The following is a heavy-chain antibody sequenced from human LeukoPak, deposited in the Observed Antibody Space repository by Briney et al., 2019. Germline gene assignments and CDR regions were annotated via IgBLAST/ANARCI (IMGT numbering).Heavy chain of an antibody. CDR1: GGTFSSYA. V-gene: IGHV1-69*13. Sequence: ASVKVSCKASGGTFSSYAISWVRQAPGQGLEWMGRIIPIFGTANYAQKFQGRVTITADESMSTAYMELSSLRSEDTAVYYCARMVGRGYYYYYMDVWGKGTTVTVSS. D-gene: IGHD1-26*01. J-gene: IGHJ6*03. CDR2: IIPIFGTA. CDR3: ARMVGRGYYYYYMDV.